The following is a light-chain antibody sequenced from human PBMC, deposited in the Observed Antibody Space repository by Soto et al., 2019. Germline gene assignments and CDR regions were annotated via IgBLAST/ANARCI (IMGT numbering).Light chain of an antibody. CDR1: TGAVTNGHY. J-gene: IGLJ1*01. V-gene: IGLV7-46*01. CDR2: DTT. Sequence: QPVVTQEPSLTVSPGGTVTLTCGSSTGAVTNGHYPYWFQQKPGQAPRTLIYDTTNRHSWTPARFSGSLLGGKAALTLSGAQPEDEAEYYCLLSYNGPYVFGTGTKVTVL. CDR3: LLSYNGPYV.